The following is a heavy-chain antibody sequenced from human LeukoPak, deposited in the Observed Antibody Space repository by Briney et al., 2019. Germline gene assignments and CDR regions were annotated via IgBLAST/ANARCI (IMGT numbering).Heavy chain of an antibody. CDR2: ISGSDAGT. D-gene: IGHD2-8*02. CDR1: GFTFNKYA. V-gene: IGHV3-23*01. CDR3: AKAPLGRCTGAICYSFDY. J-gene: IGHJ4*02. Sequence: GGSLRLSCAASGFTFNKYAMSWVRQAPGKGLEWVSAISGSDAGTYYADFVKGRFTISRDNSKNTLYLQMNSLRAEDAAVYYCAKAPLGRCTGAICYSFDYWGQGTLVTVSS.